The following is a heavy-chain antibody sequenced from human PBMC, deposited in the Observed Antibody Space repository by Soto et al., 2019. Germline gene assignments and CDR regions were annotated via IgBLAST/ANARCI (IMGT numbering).Heavy chain of an antibody. CDR3: ATSLEYYYDTSGYPY. CDR2: ISGSGGRT. V-gene: IGHV3-23*01. CDR1: GFTFSSYA. J-gene: IGHJ4*02. D-gene: IGHD3-22*01. Sequence: EAQLLESGGGLVQPGGSLRLSCVASGFTFSSYAMSWVRQAPGKGLEWVSAISGSGGRTYYADSVKGRFTISRDNSKNTLYLQMNSLRAEDTAVYYCATSLEYYYDTSGYPYWGQGTLVTVSS.